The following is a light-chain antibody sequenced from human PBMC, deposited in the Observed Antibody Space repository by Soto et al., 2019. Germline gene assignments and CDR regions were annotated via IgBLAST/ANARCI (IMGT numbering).Light chain of an antibody. Sequence: QSALTRPASVSGSPGQSITIACTGTSSDVGGYNYVSWYQQHPGKAPKLMIYDVSNRPSGVSNRFSGSKSGNTASLTISGLQAEDEADYYCSSYSGSSALAVFGGGTKVTVL. J-gene: IGLJ2*01. CDR3: SSYSGSSALAV. V-gene: IGLV2-14*03. CDR1: SSDVGGYNY. CDR2: DVS.